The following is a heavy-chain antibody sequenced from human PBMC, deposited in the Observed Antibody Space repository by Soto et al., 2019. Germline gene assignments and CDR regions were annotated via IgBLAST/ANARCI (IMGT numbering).Heavy chain of an antibody. CDR3: ARHGLAWTNDY. J-gene: IGHJ4*02. Sequence: XESLNISCKGSGYSLTSYCISWVRQMPGKGLEWMGRIDPSDSYTNYSPSFQGHVTISADKSISTAYLQWSSLKASDTAMYYCARHGLAWTNDYWGQGTLVTVSS. CDR1: GYSLTSYC. D-gene: IGHD5-12*01. V-gene: IGHV5-10-1*01. CDR2: IDPSDSYT.